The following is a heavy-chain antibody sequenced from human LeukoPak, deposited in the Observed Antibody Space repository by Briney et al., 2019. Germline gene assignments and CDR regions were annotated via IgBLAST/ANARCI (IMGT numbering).Heavy chain of an antibody. Sequence: SETLSLTCTVSGGSISSYYWSWIRQPPGKGLEWIGYIYHSGSTYYNPSLKSRVTISVDRSKNQFSLKLSSVTAADTAVYYCARGDYGLGSTLFDYWGQGTLVTVSS. CDR3: ARGDYGLGSTLFDY. D-gene: IGHD3-10*01. J-gene: IGHJ4*02. V-gene: IGHV4-59*12. CDR1: GGSISSYY. CDR2: IYHSGST.